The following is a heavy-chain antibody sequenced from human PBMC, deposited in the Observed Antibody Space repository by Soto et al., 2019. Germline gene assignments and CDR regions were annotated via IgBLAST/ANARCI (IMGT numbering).Heavy chain of an antibody. D-gene: IGHD3-22*01. CDR3: AREGGSYDSGGYLIRGAFDI. Sequence: SETLSLTCSVSGDSISRIDYYWTWVRQHPEKGVDWIGNIYFRGNTYYSPSLESRLTISVDTTKNQFSLKLTSVTAADTAVYYCAREGGSYDSGGYLIRGAFDIWGQGTMVTV. J-gene: IGHJ3*02. V-gene: IGHV4-31*03. CDR2: IYFRGNT. CDR1: GDSISRIDYY.